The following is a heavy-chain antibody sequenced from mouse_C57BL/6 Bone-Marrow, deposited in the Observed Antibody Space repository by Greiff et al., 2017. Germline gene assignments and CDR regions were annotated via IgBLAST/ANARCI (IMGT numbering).Heavy chain of an antibody. CDR2: IDPEDGGT. CDR3: ARRPYDSYHFDY. Sequence: VQLQQSGAELVKPGASVKFSCTASGFNIKDYYMNWVKQRPEKSLEWIGKIDPEDGGTNYAQKFKGQSTITADTSSNTAYLQLSSLTSEDTAVYYCARRPYDSYHFDYWGQGTTLTVSS. D-gene: IGHD2-12*01. J-gene: IGHJ2*01. CDR1: GFNIKDYY. V-gene: IGHV14-2*01.